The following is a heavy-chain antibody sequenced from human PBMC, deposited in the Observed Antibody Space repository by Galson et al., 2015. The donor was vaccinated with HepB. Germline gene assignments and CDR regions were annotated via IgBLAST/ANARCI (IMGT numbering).Heavy chain of an antibody. V-gene: IGHV3-48*02. J-gene: IGHJ4*02. CDR1: GFTFSNAW. CDR3: ARVIHGPRRPYYFDY. Sequence: SLRLSCAAPGFTFSNAWMSWVRQAPGKGLEWVSYISSSSSTIYYADSVEGRFTISRDNAKNSLYLQMNSLRDEDTAVYYCARVIHGPRRPYYFDYWGQGTLVTVSS. CDR2: ISSSSSTI.